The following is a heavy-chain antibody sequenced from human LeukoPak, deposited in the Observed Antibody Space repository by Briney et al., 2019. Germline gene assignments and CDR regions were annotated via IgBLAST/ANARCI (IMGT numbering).Heavy chain of an antibody. Sequence: GGSLRLSCAASGFTFGSYAMSWVRQAPGKGLEWVSTILSGGSTYYADSVKGRFTISRDNSKNTLYLQVNNLRAEDTAVYYCAKDSGSYYKAFDIWGQGTMVTVSS. D-gene: IGHD1-26*01. CDR3: AKDSGSYYKAFDI. CDR1: GFTFGSYA. CDR2: ILSGGST. J-gene: IGHJ3*02. V-gene: IGHV3-23*01.